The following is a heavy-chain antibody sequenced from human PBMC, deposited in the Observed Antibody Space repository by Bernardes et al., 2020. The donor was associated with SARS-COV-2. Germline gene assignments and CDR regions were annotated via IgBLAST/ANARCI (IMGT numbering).Heavy chain of an antibody. D-gene: IGHD1-26*01. J-gene: IGHJ6*02. CDR3: ATAEPQYYYYYGMDV. Sequence: GGSLRLSCAASGFTFSSYAMSWVRQAPGKGLEWVSAISGSGGSTYYADSVKSRFTISRDNSKNTLYLQMNSLRAEDTAVYYCATAEPQYYYYYGMDVWGQGTTVTVSS. CDR1: GFTFSSYA. CDR2: ISGSGGST. V-gene: IGHV3-23*01.